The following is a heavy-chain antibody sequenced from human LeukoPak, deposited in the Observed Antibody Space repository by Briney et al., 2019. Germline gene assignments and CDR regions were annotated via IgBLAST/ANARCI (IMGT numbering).Heavy chain of an antibody. J-gene: IGHJ5*02. CDR3: ARATYYDFWSGGNWFDP. V-gene: IGHV4-34*01. D-gene: IGHD3-3*01. CDR2: INHSGST. CDR1: GGSFGGYY. Sequence: SETLSLTCAVYGGSFGGYYWGWIRQPPGMGLEWIGEINHSGSTNYSPPLKSRVTMSVDTSKNQFSLKLSSVTAADTAVYYCARATYYDFWSGGNWFDPWGQGTLVTVSS.